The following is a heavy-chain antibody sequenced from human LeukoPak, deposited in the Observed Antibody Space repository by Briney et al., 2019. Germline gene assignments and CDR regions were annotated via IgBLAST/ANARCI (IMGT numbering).Heavy chain of an antibody. D-gene: IGHD3-22*01. Sequence: PGGSLRLSCTASGFTLSCYAMNWVRQAPGKGLGWVSGFSASGGSTYYADFVKGRFTISRDNTKNTLSLQMINLRAEDTAVYYCAKVRPQGVVVVTLFDYGGQGTLVTVSS. CDR1: GFTLSCYA. V-gene: IGHV3-23*01. CDR3: AKVRPQGVVVVTLFDY. CDR2: FSASGGST. J-gene: IGHJ4*02.